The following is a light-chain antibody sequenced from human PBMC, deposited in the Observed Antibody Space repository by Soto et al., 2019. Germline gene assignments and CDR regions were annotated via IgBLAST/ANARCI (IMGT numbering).Light chain of an antibody. CDR2: WVT. Sequence: DIVMTQSPDSLAVSLGERATINCKSSQSVLYSSNNKNYCAWYQQKPEQPPKLLIYWVTTRHSGIPDRFGGGGSWADFTLNMSSLPADDVEVDYCQQYYCSTWTCGQGTKVDIK. J-gene: IGKJ1*01. CDR1: QSVLYSSNNKNY. V-gene: IGKV4-1*01. CDR3: QQYYCSTWT.